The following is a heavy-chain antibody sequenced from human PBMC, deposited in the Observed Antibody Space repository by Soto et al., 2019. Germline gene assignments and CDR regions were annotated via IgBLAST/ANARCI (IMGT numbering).Heavy chain of an antibody. Sequence: PGGSLRLSCAASGFTVSSNYMSWVRQAPGKGLEWVSVIYSGGSTYYADSVKGRFTISRDNSKNTLYLQMNSLRAEDTAVYYCARCTGVYYYGMDVWGQGTTVTVSS. CDR2: IYSGGST. CDR3: ARCTGVYYYGMDV. D-gene: IGHD1-1*01. CDR1: GFTVSSNY. J-gene: IGHJ6*02. V-gene: IGHV3-53*01.